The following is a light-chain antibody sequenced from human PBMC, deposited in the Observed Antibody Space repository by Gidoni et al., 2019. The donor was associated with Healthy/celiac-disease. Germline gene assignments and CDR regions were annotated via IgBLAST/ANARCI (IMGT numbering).Light chain of an antibody. CDR3: QQRSNWPMYT. J-gene: IGKJ2*01. V-gene: IGKV3-11*01. CDR2: DAS. CDR1: QSVSSY. Sequence: VLTQSPATLSLSPGERATLSCGASQSVSSYLAWYQQKPGQAPRLLIYDASNRATGIPARFSGSGSGTDFPLTISSLEPEDFAVYYCQQRSNWPMYTFGQGTKLEIK.